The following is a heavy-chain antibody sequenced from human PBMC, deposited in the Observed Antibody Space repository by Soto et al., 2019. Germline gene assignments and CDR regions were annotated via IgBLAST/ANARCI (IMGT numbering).Heavy chain of an antibody. J-gene: IGHJ6*02. V-gene: IGHV1-46*01. CDR3: ARESVDIVATTRVSGGMDV. CDR1: GYTFTSYY. Sequence: QVQLVQSGAEVKKPGASVKVSCKASGYTFTSYYMHWVRQAPGQGLEWMGIINPSGGSTSYAQKFQGRVTMTRDTSTSTVYMELSSLRSEDTDVYYCARESVDIVATTRVSGGMDVWGQGTTVTVSS. D-gene: IGHD5-12*01. CDR2: INPSGGST.